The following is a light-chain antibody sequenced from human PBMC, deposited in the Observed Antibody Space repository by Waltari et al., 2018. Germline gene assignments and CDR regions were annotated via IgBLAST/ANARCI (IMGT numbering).Light chain of an antibody. V-gene: IGKV3-15*01. CDR3: QQYSSWPRT. Sequence: EIVMTQSPGTLSVSPGERATLSCRASQSVSSNLAWYQQKPGQAPRLLIYGASTRATGIPARFSGSGSGTEFTLTISSLQSEDFAVYYCQQYSSWPRTFGQGTKLEIK. CDR1: QSVSSN. CDR2: GAS. J-gene: IGKJ2*01.